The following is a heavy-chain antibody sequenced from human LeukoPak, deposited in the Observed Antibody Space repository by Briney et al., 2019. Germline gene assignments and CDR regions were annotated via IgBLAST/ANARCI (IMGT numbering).Heavy chain of an antibody. Sequence: TLSFTCTVSGGSITSGGYYWSWIRQPPGKGLEWIGYIYHSGSTYYIPSLKSRVTISVDRSKNQFSLKLSSVTAADTAVYYCAAGGDYYFDYWGQGTLVTVS. CDR1: GGSITSGGYY. D-gene: IGHD4-17*01. J-gene: IGHJ4*02. CDR2: IYHSGST. CDR3: AAGGDYYFDY. V-gene: IGHV4-30-2*01.